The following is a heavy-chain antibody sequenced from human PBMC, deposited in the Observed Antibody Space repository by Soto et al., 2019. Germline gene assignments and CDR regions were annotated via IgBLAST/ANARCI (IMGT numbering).Heavy chain of an antibody. CDR1: GFSFDTYN. V-gene: IGHV3-21*04. CDR2: VSSGRPDI. J-gene: IGHJ1*01. Sequence: GGSLRLSCAASGFSFDTYNMNWVRQAPGKGLEWVSSVSSGRPDIFYADSVKGRFAISRDNAKNSLHLQMNSLRAEDTAFYYCVKDESINWYSGHFRHWGQGTLVTVSS. CDR3: VKDESINWYSGHFRH. D-gene: IGHD6-13*01.